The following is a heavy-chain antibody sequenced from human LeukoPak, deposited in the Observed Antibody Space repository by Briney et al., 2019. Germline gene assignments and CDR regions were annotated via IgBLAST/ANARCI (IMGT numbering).Heavy chain of an antibody. CDR2: INPNSGGT. V-gene: IGHV1-2*06. D-gene: IGHD3-10*01. J-gene: IGHJ4*02. CDR1: GCTFTGYY. Sequence: ASVKVSCKASGCTFTGYYMHWVRQAPGQGLEWMGRINPNSGGTNYAQKFQGRVTMTRDTSISTAYMELSRLRSDDTAVYYCARDPPYGSGSYYADWGQGTLVTVSS. CDR3: ARDPPYGSGSYYAD.